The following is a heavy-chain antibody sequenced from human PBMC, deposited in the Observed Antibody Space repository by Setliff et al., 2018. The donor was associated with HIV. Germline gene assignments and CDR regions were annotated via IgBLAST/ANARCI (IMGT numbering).Heavy chain of an antibody. V-gene: IGHV1-3*01. CDR2: INAGDDNT. Sequence: ASVKVSCKAFGYTFSTNAIHWVRQALGQRLEWMGYINAGDDNTRYSEKFQGGVTITRDTSANTAYMELSSLRSEDTAVYYCARGSCSGCYLSDYWGLGTLVTVSS. J-gene: IGHJ4*02. CDR1: GYTFSTNA. D-gene: IGHD6-19*01. CDR3: ARGSCSGCYLSDY.